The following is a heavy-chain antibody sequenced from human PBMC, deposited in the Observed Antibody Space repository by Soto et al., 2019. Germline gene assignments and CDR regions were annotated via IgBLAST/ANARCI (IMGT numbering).Heavy chain of an antibody. CDR2: IYYSGST. V-gene: IGHV4-39*01. CDR3: ARLEDIVVVPAATGWFDP. D-gene: IGHD2-2*01. Sequence: PSETLXLTCTVSGGXISSSSYYWGXIRQPPGKGLEWIGSIYYSGSTYYNPSLKSRVTISVDTSKNQFSLKLRSVTAADTAVYYCARLEDIVVVPAATGWFDPWGQGTLVTVSS. J-gene: IGHJ5*02. CDR1: GGXISSSSYY.